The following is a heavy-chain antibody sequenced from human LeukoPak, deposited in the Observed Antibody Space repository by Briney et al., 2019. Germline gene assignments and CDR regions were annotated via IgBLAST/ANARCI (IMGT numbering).Heavy chain of an antibody. Sequence: ASVKVSCKASGYTFTGYYMHWVRQAPGQGLEWMGWINPNSGGTNYAQKFQGRVTMTRDTSISTAYMELSRLRSDDTAVYHCARNLGYYGSGSYFSQTDYWGQGTLVTVSS. D-gene: IGHD3-10*01. V-gene: IGHV1-2*02. CDR2: INPNSGGT. CDR1: GYTFTGYY. J-gene: IGHJ4*02. CDR3: ARNLGYYGSGSYFSQTDY.